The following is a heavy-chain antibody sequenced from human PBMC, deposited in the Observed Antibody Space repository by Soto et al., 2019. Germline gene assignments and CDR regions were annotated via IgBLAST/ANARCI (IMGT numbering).Heavy chain of an antibody. V-gene: IGHV3-15*07. Sequence: GGSLRLSCAASGFTFSNAWMNWVRQAPGKGLEWVGRIKSKTDGGTTDYAAPVKGRFTISRDDSKNTLYLQMNSLKTEDTAVYYCTMTYYYDSSGSYWGQGTLVTVSS. D-gene: IGHD3-22*01. CDR2: IKSKTDGGTT. CDR1: GFTFSNAW. J-gene: IGHJ4*02. CDR3: TMTYYYDSSGSY.